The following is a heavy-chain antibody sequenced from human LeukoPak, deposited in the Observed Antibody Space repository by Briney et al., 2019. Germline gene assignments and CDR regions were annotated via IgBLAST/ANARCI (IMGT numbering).Heavy chain of an antibody. J-gene: IGHJ4*02. CDR3: AKGGRARQLWFWD. V-gene: IGHV3-43*01. CDR2: ISWDGGST. D-gene: IGHD5-18*01. Sequence: GGSLRLSCAASGFTFDDYTMHWVRQAPGKGLEWVSLISWDGGSTYYADSVKGRFTISRDNSKNSLYLQMNSLRTEDTALYYCAKGGRARQLWFWDWGQGTLVTVSS. CDR1: GFTFDDYT.